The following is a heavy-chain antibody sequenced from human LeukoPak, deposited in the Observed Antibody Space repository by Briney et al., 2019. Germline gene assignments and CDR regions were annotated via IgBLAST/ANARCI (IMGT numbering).Heavy chain of an antibody. CDR1: GYTLTELS. Sequence: ASVKVSCKVSGYTLTELSMHWVRQAPGKGLEWMGGFDPEDGETIYAQKFQGRVTMTEDTSTDTAYMELNRLRSDDTAVYYCARGSGYGDSPGLHWGQGTLVTVSS. CDR2: FDPEDGET. V-gene: IGHV1-24*01. J-gene: IGHJ4*02. D-gene: IGHD4-17*01. CDR3: ARGSGYGDSPGLH.